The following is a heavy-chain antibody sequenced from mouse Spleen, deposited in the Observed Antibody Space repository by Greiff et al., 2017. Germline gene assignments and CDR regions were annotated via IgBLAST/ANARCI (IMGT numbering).Heavy chain of an antibody. V-gene: IGHV14-4*01. Sequence: EVHLVESGAELVRPGASVKLSCTASGFNIKDDYMHWVKQRPEQGLEWIGWIDPENGDTEYASKFQGKATITADTSSNTAYLQLSSLTSEDTAVYYCTTLGRATMITHYAMDYWGQGTSVTVSS. CDR2: IDPENGDT. CDR3: TTLGRATMITHYAMDY. J-gene: IGHJ4*01. D-gene: IGHD2-4*01. CDR1: GFNIKDDY.